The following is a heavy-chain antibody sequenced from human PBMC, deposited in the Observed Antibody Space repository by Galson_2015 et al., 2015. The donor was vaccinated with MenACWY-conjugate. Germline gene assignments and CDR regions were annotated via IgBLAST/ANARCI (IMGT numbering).Heavy chain of an antibody. CDR1: GFTFSSSS. Sequence: SVKVSCKASGFTFSSSSVQWVRQARGQRLEWMGWIVIGNGNINYAQNFQERVTFTRDMSTSTAYMELSSLRSDDTAVYYCAISREVVTPFSPCDFWGQGTVITVPS. V-gene: IGHV1-58*01. CDR3: AISREVVTPFSPCDF. CDR2: IVIGNGNI. J-gene: IGHJ3*01. D-gene: IGHD4-23*01.